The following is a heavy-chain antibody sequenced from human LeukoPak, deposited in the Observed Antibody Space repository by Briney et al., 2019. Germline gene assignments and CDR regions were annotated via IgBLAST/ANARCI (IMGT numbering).Heavy chain of an antibody. D-gene: IGHD3-10*01. CDR3: ARASRMVRGAEDAFDI. J-gene: IGHJ3*02. CDR1: GFTFKNYA. V-gene: IGHV3-21*01. Sequence: GGSLRLSCAASGFTFKNYAMNWVRQSPGQGLEWVSTISGDAVTSWYADSVKGRFTISRDNAKNSLYLQMNSLRAEDTAVYYCARASRMVRGAEDAFDIWGQGTMVTVSS. CDR2: ISGDAVTS.